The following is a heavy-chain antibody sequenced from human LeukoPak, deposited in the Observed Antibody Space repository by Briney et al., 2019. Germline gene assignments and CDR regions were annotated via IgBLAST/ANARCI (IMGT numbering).Heavy chain of an antibody. Sequence: GGSLRLSCAASGFTFDDYAMHWVRQAPGKGLEWVSGISWNSGSTGYADSVKGRFTISRDNAKNSLYLQMNSLRAEDMALYYCAKDNYYDSSGYYLGDGAFDIWGQGTMVTVSS. CDR2: ISWNSGST. CDR3: AKDNYYDSSGYYLGDGAFDI. V-gene: IGHV3-9*03. D-gene: IGHD3-22*01. CDR1: GFTFDDYA. J-gene: IGHJ3*02.